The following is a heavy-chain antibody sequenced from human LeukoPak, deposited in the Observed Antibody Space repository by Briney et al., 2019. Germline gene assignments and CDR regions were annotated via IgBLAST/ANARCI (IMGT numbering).Heavy chain of an antibody. J-gene: IGHJ4*02. CDR3: AKDRSYSSGWFPFDY. CDR2: ISGSGGST. V-gene: IGHV3-23*01. Sequence: GGSLRLSCAASGFTFSSYEMNWVRQIPGKGLEWVSAISGSGGSTYYADSVKGRFTISRDNSKNTLYLQMNSLRAEDTAVYYCAKDRSYSSGWFPFDYWAREPWSPSPQ. CDR1: GFTFSSYE. D-gene: IGHD6-19*01.